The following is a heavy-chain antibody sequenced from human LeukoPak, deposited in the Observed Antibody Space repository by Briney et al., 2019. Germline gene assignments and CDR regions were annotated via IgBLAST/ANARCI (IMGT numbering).Heavy chain of an antibody. CDR3: AKPIAVVPSFDY. D-gene: IGHD6-19*01. V-gene: IGHV3-23*01. CDR1: GFTFRSHA. CDR2: ISGSGGRT. J-gene: IGHJ4*02. Sequence: GGSLRLSCAASGFTFRSHAMSSVRQAPGKGLEWVSAISGSGGRTSYADSAKGRSPISRNNSKNTSHLQMNSLRAEDPAVYYCAKPIAVVPSFDYWGQGTLVTVPS.